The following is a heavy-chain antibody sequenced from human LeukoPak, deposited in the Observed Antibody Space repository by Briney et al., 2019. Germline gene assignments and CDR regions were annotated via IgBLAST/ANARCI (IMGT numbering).Heavy chain of an antibody. J-gene: IGHJ4*02. Sequence: PGGSLRLSCAASGFTFSNARMNWVRQAPGKGLEWISYIGISSGNAKYADSVKGRFTISADNARNSLYLQMNSLRVEDTAVYYCARGHNYAFDNWGQGTLVSVSS. CDR2: IGISSGNA. CDR1: GFTFSNAR. V-gene: IGHV3-48*04. D-gene: IGHD1-1*01. CDR3: ARGHNYAFDN.